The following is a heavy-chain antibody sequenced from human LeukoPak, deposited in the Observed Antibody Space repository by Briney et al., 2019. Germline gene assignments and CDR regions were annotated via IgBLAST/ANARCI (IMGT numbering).Heavy chain of an antibody. V-gene: IGHV1-69*06. D-gene: IGHD3-22*01. Sequence: ASVKVSCKASGGTFSNYVISWVRQAPGQGLEWMGGIIPIFGTSNYAQKFQGRVTITADKSASTAYTELSSLRSEDTAVYYCARSRLNYYYDSSGYCDYWGQGTLVTVSS. CDR3: ARSRLNYYYDSSGYCDY. J-gene: IGHJ4*02. CDR2: IIPIFGTS. CDR1: GGTFSNYV.